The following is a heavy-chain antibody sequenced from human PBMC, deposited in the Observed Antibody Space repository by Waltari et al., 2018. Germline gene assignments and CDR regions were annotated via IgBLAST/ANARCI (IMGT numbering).Heavy chain of an antibody. CDR3: AAVAWHYSVRIDY. CDR1: GHSIRSEYF. Sequence: QVQLQESGPGLVKPSETLSLTCAVFGHSIRSEYFWGWIRKPPGKGLEWIGTTHHDGTTFYSPSLQNRITISLDTSNNQFSLRLRSMTAADTAVYYCAAVAWHYSVRIDYWGQGTLVTVSS. CDR2: THHDGTT. J-gene: IGHJ4*02. D-gene: IGHD1-7*01. V-gene: IGHV4-38-2*01.